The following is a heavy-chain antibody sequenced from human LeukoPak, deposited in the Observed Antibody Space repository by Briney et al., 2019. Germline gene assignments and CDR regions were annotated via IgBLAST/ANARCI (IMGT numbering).Heavy chain of an antibody. V-gene: IGHV3-15*01. CDR3: TRGGWLRYYFDY. D-gene: IGHD5-24*01. J-gene: IGHJ4*02. CDR1: GFTFTNAR. Sequence: GGSLRLSCAASGFTFTNARMTWVRQAPGKGLEWVGRIKSKTDGGTTDYAAPVKDRFTISRDDSKNTLYLQMNSLKTEDTAVYYCTRGGWLRYYFDYWGQGTLVTVSS. CDR2: IKSKTDGGTT.